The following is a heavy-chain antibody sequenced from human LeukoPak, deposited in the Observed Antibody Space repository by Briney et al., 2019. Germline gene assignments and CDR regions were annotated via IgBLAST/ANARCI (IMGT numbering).Heavy chain of an antibody. D-gene: IGHD2-15*01. J-gene: IGHJ6*04. V-gene: IGHV1-69*13. CDR2: IIPIFGTA. CDR1: GGTFSSYA. Sequence: SVKVSCKASGGTFSSYAISWVRQAPGQGLEWMGGIIPIFGTANYAQKFQGRVTITADESTSTAYMELSSLRTEDTAVYYWATDCSGGSCLDYYYYYGMDVWGKGTTVTVSS. CDR3: ATDCSGGSCLDYYYYYGMDV.